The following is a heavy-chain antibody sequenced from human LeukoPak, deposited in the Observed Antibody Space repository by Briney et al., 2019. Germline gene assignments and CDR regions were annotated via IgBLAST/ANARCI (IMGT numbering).Heavy chain of an antibody. V-gene: IGHV1-46*01. J-gene: IGHJ5*02. CDR3: ARVEYCSGGSCYSRDNWFDP. Sequence: ASVKVSCKASGYSFTAYYLHWVRQAPGQGLEWMGIINPSGGSTIYAQNFQGRVTMTRDMSTSTVYMELSSLRSEDTAVYYCARVEYCSGGSCYSRDNWFDPWSQGTLVTVSP. CDR2: INPSGGST. CDR1: GYSFTAYY. D-gene: IGHD2-15*01.